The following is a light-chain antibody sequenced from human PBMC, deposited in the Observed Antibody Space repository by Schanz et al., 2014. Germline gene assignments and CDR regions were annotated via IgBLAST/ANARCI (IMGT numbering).Light chain of an antibody. CDR2: DVS. V-gene: IGLV2-14*03. J-gene: IGLJ3*02. CDR3: SSYTGSTSWV. CDR1: SSDVGGYDF. Sequence: QSALTQPASVSGSPGQSITISCTGTSSDVGGYDFVSWYQQHPDKAPKLMIYDVSNRPSGVSNRFSASKSGNTASLTVSGLQAEDEADYYCSSYTGSTSWVFGGGTKVTVL.